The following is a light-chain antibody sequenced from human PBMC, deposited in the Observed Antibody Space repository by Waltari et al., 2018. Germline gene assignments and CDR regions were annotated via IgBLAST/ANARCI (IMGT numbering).Light chain of an antibody. V-gene: IGLV2-23*01. J-gene: IGLJ2*01. CDR2: DVH. CDR1: NNDVGGYDL. Sequence: QSALTQPASVSGSPGQSITISCTGTNNDVGGYDLVSWYQQHPGKAPKLIIYDVHRRPSGVSTRFSGSKSGNTASLTISGLQAEDEAHYYCCSYVGVTTVLFGGGTTVAV. CDR3: CSYVGVTTVL.